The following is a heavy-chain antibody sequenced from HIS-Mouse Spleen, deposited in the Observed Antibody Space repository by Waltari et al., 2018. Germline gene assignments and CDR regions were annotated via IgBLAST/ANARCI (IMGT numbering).Heavy chain of an antibody. CDR3: ARYGAMEDI. CDR2: SYSGGST. V-gene: IGHV3-53*01. J-gene: IGHJ3*02. Sequence: EVQLVESGGGLIQPGGSLRLSCAASGFTVSSNYMSWVRQAQGRGLGWVSVSYSGGSTDYAGSVKGRITISREKSKNTRYRQMNSPTAEDTAVYYCARYGAMEDIWGQRTMVTVSS. D-gene: IGHD3-10*01. CDR1: GFTVSSNY.